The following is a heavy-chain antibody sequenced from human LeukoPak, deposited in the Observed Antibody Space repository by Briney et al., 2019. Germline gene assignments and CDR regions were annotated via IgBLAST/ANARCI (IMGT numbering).Heavy chain of an antibody. CDR2: ISYDGSNK. CDR3: ARGPGSISHPHPNGLDV. Sequence: GGSLRLSCAASGFTFSSYGMHWVRQAPGKGLEWVAVISYDGSNKYYADSVKGRFTISRDNSKNTLYLQMNSLRVEDTAVYYCARGPGSISHPHPNGLDVWGQGTTVTVSS. CDR1: GFTFSSYG. V-gene: IGHV3-30*03. D-gene: IGHD2-15*01. J-gene: IGHJ6*02.